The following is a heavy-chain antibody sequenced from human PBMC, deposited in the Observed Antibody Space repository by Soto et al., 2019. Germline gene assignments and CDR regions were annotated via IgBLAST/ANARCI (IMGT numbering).Heavy chain of an antibody. CDR2: IYYSGST. CDR3: ARGLKRAYFDWLYNWFDP. CDR1: GGSVSSGRYY. Sequence: SETLSLTCAVSGGSVSSGRYYWSWIRQPPGKGLEWIGYIYYSGSTNYNPSLKSRVTISVDTSKNQFSLKLSSVTAADTAVYYCARGLKRAYFDWLYNWFDPWGQGTLVTVSS. V-gene: IGHV4-61*01. J-gene: IGHJ5*02. D-gene: IGHD3-9*01.